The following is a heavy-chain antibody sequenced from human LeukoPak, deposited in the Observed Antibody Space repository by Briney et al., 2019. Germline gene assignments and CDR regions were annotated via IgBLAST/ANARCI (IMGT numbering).Heavy chain of an antibody. CDR3: ARDPPRYCSGGSCLYD. J-gene: IGHJ4*02. D-gene: IGHD2-15*01. Sequence: SETLSLTCTVSGGSISSGSYYWSWIRQPAGKGLEWIGRIYTSESTNYNPSLKSRVTISVDTSKNQFSLKLSSVTAADTAVYYCARDPPRYCSGGSCLYDWGQGTLVTVSS. CDR2: IYTSEST. CDR1: GGSISSGSYY. V-gene: IGHV4-61*02.